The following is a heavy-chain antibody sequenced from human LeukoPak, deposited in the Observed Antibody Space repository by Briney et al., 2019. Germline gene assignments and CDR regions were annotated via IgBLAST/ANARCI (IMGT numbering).Heavy chain of an antibody. Sequence: SETLSLTCTVSGGSISSYYWSWIRQPPGKGLEWIGYIYYSGSTNYNPSLKSRVTISVDTSKNQFSLKLSSVTAADTAVYYCVGTYYYGSGSYSFDYWGQGTLVTVSS. CDR2: IYYSGST. CDR1: GGSISSYY. J-gene: IGHJ4*02. V-gene: IGHV4-59*08. D-gene: IGHD3-10*01. CDR3: VGTYYYGSGSYSFDY.